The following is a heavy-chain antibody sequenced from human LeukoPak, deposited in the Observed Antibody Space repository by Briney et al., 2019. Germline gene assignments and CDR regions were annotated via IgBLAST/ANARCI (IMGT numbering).Heavy chain of an antibody. CDR3: AKDKGTSGWYWNWFDP. CDR2: ISGSGGST. D-gene: IGHD6-19*01. V-gene: IGHV3-23*01. CDR1: GFTFSSYA. Sequence: GGSLRLSCAASGFTFSSYAMSWVRQAPGKGLEWVSAISGSGGSTHYADSVKGRFTISRDNSKNTLYLQMNSLRAEDTAVYYCAKDKGTSGWYWNWFDPWGQGTLVTVSS. J-gene: IGHJ5*02.